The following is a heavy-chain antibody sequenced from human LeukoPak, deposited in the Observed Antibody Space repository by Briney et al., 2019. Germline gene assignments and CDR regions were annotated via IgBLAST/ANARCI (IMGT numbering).Heavy chain of an antibody. CDR2: IIPIFGSA. CDR1: RGTFSNYA. V-gene: IGHV1-69*05. CDR3: ARGNWYFDL. J-gene: IGHJ2*01. Sequence: ASVKVSCKASRGTFSNYAVSWVRQAPGQGLEWMGGIIPIFGSANYAQQFQGRVTITTDESTSTAYMELSSLRSEDTAVYYCARGNWYFDLWGPGTLVTVSS.